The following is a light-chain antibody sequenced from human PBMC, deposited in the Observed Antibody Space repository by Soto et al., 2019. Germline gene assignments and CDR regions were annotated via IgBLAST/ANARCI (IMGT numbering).Light chain of an antibody. Sequence: QSALTQPASVSGSPGQSITISCTGARTDVDGHDYVSWYQQHPGQAPKLIIFDVHNRPSGVSSRFSGSKSGDTASLTISGLRAEDDGDYYYSSYTASTPFYVFGTGTKLTVL. CDR2: DVH. CDR3: SSYTASTPFYV. V-gene: IGLV2-14*03. CDR1: RTDVDGHDY. J-gene: IGLJ1*01.